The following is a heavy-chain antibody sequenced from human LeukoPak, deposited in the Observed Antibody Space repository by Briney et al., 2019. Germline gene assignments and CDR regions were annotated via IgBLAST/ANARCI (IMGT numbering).Heavy chain of an antibody. D-gene: IGHD3-9*01. J-gene: IGHJ4*02. CDR3: ATFDRLC. CDR2: IKSKSDGGTT. CDR1: GSTFSNAW. Sequence: GGSLRLSCAASGSTFSNAWMSWVRQAPGEGLEWVGRIKSKSDGGTTEYTTPVEGRFSISRDDSKNTVYLQMNSLNTEDTAVYYCATFDRLCWGQGTLVTVSS. V-gene: IGHV3-15*01.